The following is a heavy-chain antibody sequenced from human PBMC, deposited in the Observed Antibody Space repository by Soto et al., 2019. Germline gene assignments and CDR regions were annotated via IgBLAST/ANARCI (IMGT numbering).Heavy chain of an antibody. J-gene: IGHJ6*02. Sequence: RLSCAASGFTFSGYDMHWVRQATGKGLEWVSAVGTAGDTYYPGSVKGRFTISRDNAKNCFYVQMNSLRAGDTAGYDGARSGSCLGDAGNGMDVWGQGTTVTVSS. D-gene: IGHD7-27*01. CDR2: VGTAGDT. CDR1: GFTFSGYD. CDR3: ARSGSCLGDAGNGMDV. V-gene: IGHV3-13*01.